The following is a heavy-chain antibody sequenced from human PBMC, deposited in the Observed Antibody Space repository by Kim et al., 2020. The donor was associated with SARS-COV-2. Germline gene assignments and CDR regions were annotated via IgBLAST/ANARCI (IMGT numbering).Heavy chain of an antibody. Sequence: GGSLRLSCAASGFTFSSYAMSWVRQAPGKGLEWVSAISGSGGSTYYADSVKGRFTISRDNSKNTLYLQMNSLRAEDTAVYYCAKDIFSGIVGATRFDYWGQGTLVTVSS. D-gene: IGHD1-26*01. CDR2: ISGSGGST. J-gene: IGHJ4*02. CDR1: GFTFSSYA. CDR3: AKDIFSGIVGATRFDY. V-gene: IGHV3-23*01.